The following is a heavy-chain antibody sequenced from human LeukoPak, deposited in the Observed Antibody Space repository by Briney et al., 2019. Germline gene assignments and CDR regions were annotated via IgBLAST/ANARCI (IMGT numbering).Heavy chain of an antibody. V-gene: IGHV4-39*01. D-gene: IGHD3-10*01. J-gene: IGHJ4*02. Sequence: SETLSLTCTVSGGSISSSSYYWGWIRQPPGKGLEWIGSIYYSGSTYYNPSLKSRVTISVDTSKNQFSLKLSSVTAADTAVYYCAAGSGTYHWSGYYFDYWGQGTLVTVSS. CDR2: IYYSGST. CDR1: GGSISSSSYY. CDR3: AAGSGTYHWSGYYFDY.